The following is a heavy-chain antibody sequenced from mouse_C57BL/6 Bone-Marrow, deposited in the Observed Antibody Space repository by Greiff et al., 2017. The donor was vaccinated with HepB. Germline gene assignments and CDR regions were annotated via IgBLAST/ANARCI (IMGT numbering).Heavy chain of an antibody. Sequence: VQLQQSGPELVKPGASVKISCKASGYTFTDYYMNWVKQSHGKSLEWIGDINPNNGGTSYNQKFKGKATLTVDKSSSTAYMELRSLTSEDSAVYYCARHVPPYYFDYWGQGTTLTVSS. CDR2: INPNNGGT. CDR1: GYTFTDYY. J-gene: IGHJ2*01. V-gene: IGHV1-26*01. CDR3: ARHVPPYYFDY.